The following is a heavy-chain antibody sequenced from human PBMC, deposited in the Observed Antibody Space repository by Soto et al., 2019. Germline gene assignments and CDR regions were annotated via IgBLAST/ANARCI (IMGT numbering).Heavy chain of an antibody. Sequence: HPGGSLRLSCAASGFTFSSYAMSWVRQAPGKGLEWVSGISGSGDSTYYADSVKGRFTISRDNSKNTLYLQMNSLSAEDTAVYYCAKGVPGIAVAGTGYFQHWGRGTLVTVSS. CDR3: AKGVPGIAVAGTGYFQH. D-gene: IGHD6-19*01. CDR1: GFTFSSYA. J-gene: IGHJ1*01. V-gene: IGHV3-23*01. CDR2: ISGSGDST.